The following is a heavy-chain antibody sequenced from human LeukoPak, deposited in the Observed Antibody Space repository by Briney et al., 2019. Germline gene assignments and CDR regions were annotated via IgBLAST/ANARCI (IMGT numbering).Heavy chain of an antibody. Sequence: GGSLRLSCAASGFTFSRYWMHWVRQAPGKGLVWVSRINSDGFSTTYADFVRGRFTISRDNAKNTVYLQMNSLRAEDTAVYYCARDYGAWGQGTLVTVSS. D-gene: IGHD4/OR15-4a*01. V-gene: IGHV3-74*03. CDR3: ARDYGA. J-gene: IGHJ5*02. CDR1: GFTFSRYW. CDR2: INSDGFST.